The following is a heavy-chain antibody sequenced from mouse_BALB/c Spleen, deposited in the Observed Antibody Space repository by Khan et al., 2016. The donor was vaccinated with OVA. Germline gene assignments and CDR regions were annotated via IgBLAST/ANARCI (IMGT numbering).Heavy chain of an antibody. CDR2: IYTGSVNT. CDR1: GYTFTTYY. J-gene: IGHJ4*01. CDR3: ATFHYFLAAAIAY. D-gene: IGHD1-2*01. Sequence: VQLQESGPELVKPGASVRISCKASGYTFTTYYIHWVKQRPGQGLQWSGWIYTGSVNTKYNEQLKGKDTLTADKSCSTDYMQLSSMTSEDTEVYFSATFHYFLAAAIAYCALSTSLTLSS. V-gene: IGHV1S56*01.